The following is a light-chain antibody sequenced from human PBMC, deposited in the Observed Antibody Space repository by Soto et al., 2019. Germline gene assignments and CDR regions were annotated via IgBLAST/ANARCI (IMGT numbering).Light chain of an antibody. CDR2: GAS. Sequence: EIVLTQSPGTLSLSPGERATLSCRASQSVSSYLAWYQQKPGQAPRLLISGASSRATGIPDRFSGSGSGTDFTLTISRLEPEDFAVYYCQQYGGSPGTFGGGTKVEIK. J-gene: IGKJ4*01. V-gene: IGKV3-20*01. CDR3: QQYGGSPGT. CDR1: QSVSSY.